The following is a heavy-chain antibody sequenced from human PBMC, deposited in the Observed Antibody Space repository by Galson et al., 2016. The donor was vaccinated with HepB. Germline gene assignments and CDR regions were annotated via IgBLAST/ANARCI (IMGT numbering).Heavy chain of an antibody. CDR1: GFTFSNAW. Sequence: SLRLSCAASGFTFSNAWMSWVRQAPGKGLEWVGRISGKATSYATAYGPSVKGRFTISRDDSKNMAYLQMNSLITEDTALYYCTKGYDGPKGVGGSNWGQGSLVTVSS. CDR2: ISGKATSYAT. V-gene: IGHV3-73*01. J-gene: IGHJ4*02. D-gene: IGHD5-12*01. CDR3: TKGYDGPKGVGGSN.